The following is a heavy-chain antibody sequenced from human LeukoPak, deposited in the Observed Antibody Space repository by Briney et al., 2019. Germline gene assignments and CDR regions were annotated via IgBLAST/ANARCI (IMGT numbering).Heavy chain of an antibody. Sequence: GGSLRLSCAASGFNFSSYEMNWVRQAPGKGLEWVSYISSSGSPIYYADSVKGRFTIPRDNAKNTLYLEMSSLRAEDTAVYFCATGQGGLRYWGQGTLVTVSS. CDR2: ISSSGSPI. J-gene: IGHJ4*02. D-gene: IGHD3-3*01. CDR3: ATGQGGLRY. V-gene: IGHV3-48*03. CDR1: GFNFSSYE.